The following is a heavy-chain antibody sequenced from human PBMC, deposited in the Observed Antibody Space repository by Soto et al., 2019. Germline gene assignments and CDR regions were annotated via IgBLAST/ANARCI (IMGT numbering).Heavy chain of an antibody. D-gene: IGHD6-19*01. J-gene: IGHJ5*02. CDR2: IIPTFGTA. V-gene: IGHV1-69*13. CDR1: GGTCCSYA. Sequence: SVKVSCKXPGGTCCSYAMICVGQAPGQGVEWMGGIIPTFGTANYSQKFQGRVTITADDSTSTAYMELNSLRSEDPDVYYCARVSQWLVTGGNWFDVWGQGTLVTVSS. CDR3: ARVSQWLVTGGNWFDV.